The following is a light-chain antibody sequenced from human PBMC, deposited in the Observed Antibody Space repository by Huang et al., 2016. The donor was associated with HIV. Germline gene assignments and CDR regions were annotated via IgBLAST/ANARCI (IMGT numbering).Light chain of an antibody. Sequence: DIQMTQSPSAMSASVGDRVNITCRANQDINNYLLWFQQKPGKVPKRLIYAASNLPSGVPSRFSGSGSGKEFTITISNLQPEDFATYYCLQHRSYPPAFGQGTRLEIK. CDR3: LQHRSYPPA. V-gene: IGKV1-17*03. CDR2: AAS. CDR1: QDINNY. J-gene: IGKJ5*01.